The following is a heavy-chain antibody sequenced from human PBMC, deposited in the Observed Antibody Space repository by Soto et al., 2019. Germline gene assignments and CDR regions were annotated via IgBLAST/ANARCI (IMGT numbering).Heavy chain of an antibody. CDR1: GYTFTSYD. V-gene: IGHV1-8*01. CDR3: ARELHSSVRFDP. D-gene: IGHD6-25*01. J-gene: IGHJ5*02. Sequence: GASVKVSCKASGYTFTSYDINWVRQATGQGLEWMGWMNPNSGNTGYAQKFQGRVTMTRNTSISTAYMELSSLRSEDTAVYYCARELHSSVRFDPWGQGTLVTVSS. CDR2: MNPNSGNT.